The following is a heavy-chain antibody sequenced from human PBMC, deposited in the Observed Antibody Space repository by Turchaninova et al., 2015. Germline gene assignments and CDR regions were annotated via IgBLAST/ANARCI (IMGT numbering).Heavy chain of an antibody. Sequence: QVQLVQSGAEVKKHGASVKVSCKASGYTFTCYAMHGVRQAPGQRPEWIGWINAGNGNTKYSQKFQGRVTITRDTSASTAYMELSSLRSEDTAVYYCARSLSGSYRKGFDYWGQGTLVTVSS. D-gene: IGHD1-26*01. V-gene: IGHV1-3*01. J-gene: IGHJ4*02. CDR3: ARSLSGSYRKGFDY. CDR2: INAGNGNT. CDR1: GYTFTCYA.